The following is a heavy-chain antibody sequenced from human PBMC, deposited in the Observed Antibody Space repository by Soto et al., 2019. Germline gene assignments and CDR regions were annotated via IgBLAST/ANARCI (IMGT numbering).Heavy chain of an antibody. D-gene: IGHD2-15*01. CDR2: ISNDGKIS. J-gene: IGHJ5*02. CDR3: ATTTVVGPAGFAP. CDR1: GFNFTNYG. Sequence: GLSLRLSCAGAGFNFTNYGMHGVRQSPGKVLEWVAIISNDGKISYCEDSVKVRLFISRDNSKHTLFLHMTRLRPEETGVYYCATTTVVGPAGFAPWGQGTLVTVYS. V-gene: IGHV3-30*03.